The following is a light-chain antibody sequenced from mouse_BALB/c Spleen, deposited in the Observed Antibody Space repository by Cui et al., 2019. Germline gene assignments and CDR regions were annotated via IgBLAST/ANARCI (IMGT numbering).Light chain of an antibody. V-gene: IGKV10-94*01. CDR3: QQYSKLPYT. J-gene: IGKJ2*01. Sequence: DIQMTQTTSSMSASLGDRVIISCSASQGISIYFNWYQQNPDGTVKLLIYYTSSLHSGVPSRFSGSGSGTDYSLTISNLEPEDIATYYCQQYSKLPYTFGGGTKLEIK. CDR2: YTS. CDR1: QGISIY.